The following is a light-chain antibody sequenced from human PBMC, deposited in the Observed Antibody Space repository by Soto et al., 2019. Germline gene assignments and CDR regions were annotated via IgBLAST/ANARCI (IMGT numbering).Light chain of an antibody. CDR3: CSSAPESNYV. V-gene: IGLV2-23*01. CDR1: SIDFWAYNS. Sequence: QAVLAQPSSVSGSPGESITISCTGTSIDFWAYNSVSWYQQHPHRAPQVIIYKGTQRRSGVSNRFSGSTSGHAAYFTISALKTDAEADYFCCSSAPESNYVCGTGTKVTVL. J-gene: IGLJ1*01. CDR2: KGT.